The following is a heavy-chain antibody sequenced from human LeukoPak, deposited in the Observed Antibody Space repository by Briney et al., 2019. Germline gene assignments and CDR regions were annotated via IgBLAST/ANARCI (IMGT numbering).Heavy chain of an antibody. CDR1: GGSISSYY. D-gene: IGHD5-12*01. J-gene: IGHJ4*02. CDR2: IYYSGST. V-gene: IGHV4-59*08. CDR3: ARHTVNKRENPYSGYGVYFDY. Sequence: PSETLSLTCTVSGGSISSYYWSWIRQPPGKGLEWIGYIYYSGSTNYNPSLKSRVTISVDTSKNQFSLKLSSVTAADTAVYYCARHTVNKRENPYSGYGVYFDYWGQGTLVTVSS.